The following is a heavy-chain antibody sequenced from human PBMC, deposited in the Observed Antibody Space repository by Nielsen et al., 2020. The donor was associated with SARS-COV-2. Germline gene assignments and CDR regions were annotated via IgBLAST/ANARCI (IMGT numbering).Heavy chain of an antibody. J-gene: IGHJ6*02. CDR1: GYTFTDYY. CDR2: INPYSVGT. CDR3: ARPRATIFGLVMSYGMDV. D-gene: IGHD3/OR15-3a*01. V-gene: IGHV1-2*06. Sequence: ASVKVSCKASGYTFTDYYIHWVRQAPGQGLEWMGRINPYSVGTNYAQKFQGTVTMTRDASISTVYMELTSDDTAVYYCARPRATIFGLVMSYGMDVWGQGTTVAVSS.